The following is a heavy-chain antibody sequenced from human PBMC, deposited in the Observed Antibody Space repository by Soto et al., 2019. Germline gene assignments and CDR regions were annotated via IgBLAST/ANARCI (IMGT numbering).Heavy chain of an antibody. Sequence: GGSLRLSCAASGFTFSSYWMSWVRQAPGKGLEWVANIKQDGSEKYYVDSVKGRFTISRDNAKNSLYLQMNSPRAEDTAVYYCARSPYDSSGYYTEYYFDYWGQGTLVTVSS. CDR3: ARSPYDSSGYYTEYYFDY. CDR1: GFTFSSYW. D-gene: IGHD3-22*01. V-gene: IGHV3-7*03. J-gene: IGHJ4*02. CDR2: IKQDGSEK.